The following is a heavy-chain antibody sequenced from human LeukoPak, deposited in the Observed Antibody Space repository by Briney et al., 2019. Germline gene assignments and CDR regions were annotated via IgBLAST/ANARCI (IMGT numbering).Heavy chain of an antibody. CDR1: GFTFSSYG. CDR3: AKGFKVGAMGKLDS. J-gene: IGHJ4*02. Sequence: GGSLRLSCAASGFTFSSYGMHWVRQAPGKGLEWVTYIRFDGSNTYYADSVKGRFTISRDNSNNTLYLQMNSLRAEDTAVYYCAKGFKVGAMGKLDSWGQGTLVTVSS. D-gene: IGHD1-26*01. CDR2: IRFDGSNT. V-gene: IGHV3-30*02.